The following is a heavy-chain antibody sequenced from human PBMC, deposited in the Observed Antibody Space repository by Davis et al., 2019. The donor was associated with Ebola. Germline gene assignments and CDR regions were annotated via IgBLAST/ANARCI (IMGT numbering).Heavy chain of an antibody. CDR2: ISSGGGAP. V-gene: IGHV3-23*01. J-gene: IGHJ4*02. CDR3: AKQRGVGAIDYDY. Sequence: GGSLRLSCAASGFTFSTYAMGWVRQASGKGLEWVSDISSGGGAPYYADSVKGRFTTFRDNPKNTLYLQMNSLRADDTAVYYCAKQRGVGAIDYDYWGQGTLVTVSS. D-gene: IGHD1-26*01. CDR1: GFTFSTYA.